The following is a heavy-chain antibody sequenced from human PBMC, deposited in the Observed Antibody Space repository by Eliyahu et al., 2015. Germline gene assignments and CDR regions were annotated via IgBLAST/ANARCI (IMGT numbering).Heavy chain of an antibody. J-gene: IGHJ4*02. CDR2: IYYSGST. V-gene: IGHV4-31*01. CDR3: ARVRVVRGVKLPLYYFDY. CDR1: GXSIXSGGYY. D-gene: IGHD3-10*01. Sequence: QVQLQESGPGLVKPSQTLSLTCTXSGXSIXSGGYYWSWIRQHPGKGLEWIGYIYYSGSTYYNPSLKSLVTISVDTSKNQFSLKLSSVTAADTAVYYCARVRVVRGVKLPLYYFDYWGQGTLVTVSS.